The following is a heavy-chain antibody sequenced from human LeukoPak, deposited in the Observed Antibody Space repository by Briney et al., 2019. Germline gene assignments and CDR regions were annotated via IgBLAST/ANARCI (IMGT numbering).Heavy chain of an antibody. CDR3: AKGLSSGDYGLHY. CDR2: ISGTGGST. Sequence: PGGSLRLSCAASGFTFSSYAMNWVRRAPGKGLEWVSTISGTGGSTYYADSVKGRFTISRDTSKNTLYLQMNSLRAKDTAVYYCAKGLSSGDYGLHYWGQGTLVTVSS. J-gene: IGHJ4*02. D-gene: IGHD4-17*01. V-gene: IGHV3-23*01. CDR1: GFTFSSYA.